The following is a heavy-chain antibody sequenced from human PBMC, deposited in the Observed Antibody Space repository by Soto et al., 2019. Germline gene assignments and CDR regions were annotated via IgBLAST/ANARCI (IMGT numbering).Heavy chain of an antibody. D-gene: IGHD1-26*01. V-gene: IGHV5-51*01. J-gene: IGHJ5*01. Sequence: GESLKISCKASGYRFANYWIGWVRQMPGKGLELMGIIYPDDSDTRYSPSFQGQVTISADKSITTAYLQWSSLKASDTAMYYCARFPSGRDPNWFDSWGQGTLVTVSS. CDR1: GYRFANYW. CDR3: ARFPSGRDPNWFDS. CDR2: IYPDDSDT.